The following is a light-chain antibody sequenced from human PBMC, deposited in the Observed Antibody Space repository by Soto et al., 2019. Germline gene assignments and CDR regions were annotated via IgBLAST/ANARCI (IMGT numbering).Light chain of an antibody. CDR3: QQYGSSPPYT. CDR1: QSVSSN. V-gene: IGKV3-20*01. Sequence: EIVMMQSPATLSVSPGARGTLSCRASQSVSSNLAWYQQKPGQTPRLLIYGASSRATGIPDRFSGSGSGTDFTLTISRLEPEDFAVYYCQQYGSSPPYTFGQGTKLEIK. CDR2: GAS. J-gene: IGKJ2*01.